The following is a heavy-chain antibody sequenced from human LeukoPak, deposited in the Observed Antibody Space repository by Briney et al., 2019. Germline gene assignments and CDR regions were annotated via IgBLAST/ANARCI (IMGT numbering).Heavy chain of an antibody. CDR2: ISGSGGST. V-gene: IGHV3-23*01. D-gene: IGHD6-13*01. J-gene: IGHJ4*02. Sequence: PGGSLRLSCAASGFTFSSYAMSWVRQAPGKGLEWVSAISGSGGSTYYADSVKGRFTISRDNSKNTLYVQMSSLRVEDTAVYYCAKSRSGSSNWALRIFDNWGQGTRVSVSS. CDR1: GFTFSSYA. CDR3: AKSRSGSSNWALRIFDN.